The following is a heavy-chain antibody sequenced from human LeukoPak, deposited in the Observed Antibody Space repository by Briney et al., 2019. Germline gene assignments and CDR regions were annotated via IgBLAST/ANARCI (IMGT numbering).Heavy chain of an antibody. CDR1: GGSISNHY. CDR3: ARLYYGGNSDWFDP. J-gene: IGHJ5*02. D-gene: IGHD4-23*01. V-gene: IGHV4-59*11. CDR2: IYYSGST. Sequence: PSETLSLTCTVSGGSISNHYWSWIRQPPGKGLEWVGYIYYSGSTNYNPSLKSQVTISVDTSKNQFSLKLSSVTAADTAVYYCARLYYGGNSDWFDPWGQGTLVTVSS.